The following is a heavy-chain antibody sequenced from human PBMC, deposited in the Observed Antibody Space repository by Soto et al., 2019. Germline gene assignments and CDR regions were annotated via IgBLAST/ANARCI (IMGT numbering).Heavy chain of an antibody. CDR2: IWYDGSNK. V-gene: IGHV3-33*01. CDR1: GFTFSSYG. Sequence: GGSLRLSCAASGFTFSSYGMHWVRQAPGKGLEWVAVIWYDGSNKYYADSVKGRFTISRDNSKNTLYLQMNSLRAEDTAVYYCARDLATYYYDSSGYGYWGQGTLVTVSS. D-gene: IGHD3-22*01. CDR3: ARDLATYYYDSSGYGY. J-gene: IGHJ4*02.